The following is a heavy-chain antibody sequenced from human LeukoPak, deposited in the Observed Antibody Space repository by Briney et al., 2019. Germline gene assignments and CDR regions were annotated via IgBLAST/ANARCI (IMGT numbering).Heavy chain of an antibody. CDR1: GFTFSRYW. Sequence: GGSLRLSCAASGFTFSRYWMSWVRQAPGKGLEWVANIKQDESEKYYVDSVRGRFTISRDNAKNSLYLQMNSLRVEDTAVYYCARDHLTVGATGSSDIWGQGTMVTVSS. CDR2: IKQDESEK. V-gene: IGHV3-7*03. D-gene: IGHD4-23*01. CDR3: ARDHLTVGATGSSDI. J-gene: IGHJ3*02.